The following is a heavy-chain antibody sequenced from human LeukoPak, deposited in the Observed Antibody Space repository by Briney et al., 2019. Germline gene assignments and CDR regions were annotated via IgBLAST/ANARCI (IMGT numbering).Heavy chain of an antibody. CDR3: ARLRYQRDY. Sequence: SETLSLTCAVYGGSFSGYYWSWIRQPPGKGLEWIGEINHSGSTNYNPSLKGRVTISVDTSKNQFSLKLSSVTAADTAVYYCARLRYQRDYWGQGTLVTVSS. CDR2: INHSGST. CDR1: GGSFSGYY. D-gene: IGHD1-14*01. J-gene: IGHJ4*02. V-gene: IGHV4-34*01.